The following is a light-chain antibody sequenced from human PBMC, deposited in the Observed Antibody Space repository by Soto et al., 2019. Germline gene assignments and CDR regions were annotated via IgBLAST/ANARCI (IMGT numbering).Light chain of an antibody. CDR3: HQYGSSPPVT. Sequence: EIVLTQSPATLSVSPGERATLSCRASQSVSSNLAWYQQKPGQAPRLLIYDASNRATGIPARFSGSGSGTDFTLTISSLEPGDFAMYYCHQYGSSPPVTFGQGTRLEIK. CDR2: DAS. J-gene: IGKJ5*01. V-gene: IGKV3-20*01. CDR1: QSVSSN.